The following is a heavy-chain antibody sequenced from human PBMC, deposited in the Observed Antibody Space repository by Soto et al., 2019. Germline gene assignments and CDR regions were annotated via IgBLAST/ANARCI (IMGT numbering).Heavy chain of an antibody. J-gene: IGHJ4*02. D-gene: IGHD3-10*02. CDR2: IYYTGVT. V-gene: IGHV4-31*03. Sequence: SETLSLTCTVSGASVSSAGYYWTWIRQHPGKGLEWLGHIYYTGVTYYNPSLESRLTISADTSKNQFSLRLSSVTAADTAVYYCARDMLRESYYFDYWGQGALVTVSS. CDR1: GASVSSAGYY. CDR3: ARDMLRESYYFDY.